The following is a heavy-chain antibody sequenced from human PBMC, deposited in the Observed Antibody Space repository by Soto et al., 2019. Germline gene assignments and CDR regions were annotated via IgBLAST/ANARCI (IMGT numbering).Heavy chain of an antibody. CDR3: AKGLMTTVTTYYYYYYGMEV. D-gene: IGHD4-17*01. CDR1: GFTLSTYG. Sequence: GGSLILSCVASGFTLSTYGMHWVRQAPGKGLEWVSAISCGGSNKYSADSMKGRFTISRDKSKNTLYLQMNSLRAEDTAVYYCAKGLMTTVTTYYYYYYGMEVWGQGTTVTVSS. V-gene: IGHV3-23*01. J-gene: IGHJ6*02. CDR2: ISCGGSNK.